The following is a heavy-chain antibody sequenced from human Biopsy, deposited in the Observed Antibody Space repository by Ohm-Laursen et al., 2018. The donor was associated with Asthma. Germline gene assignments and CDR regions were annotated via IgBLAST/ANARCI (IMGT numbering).Heavy chain of an antibody. J-gene: IGHJ4*02. Sequence: SLRLPCTASGFKFDEYTMHWVRQAPGKGLEWVSGISWNSATIGYADSVEGRFTISRDNAKNSVFLHMDSLRPEDTAFYYCAKVRSDWVITESFDYWGRGVLVTVSS. CDR2: ISWNSATI. V-gene: IGHV3-9*01. CDR3: AKVRSDWVITESFDY. CDR1: GFKFDEYT. D-gene: IGHD3-22*01.